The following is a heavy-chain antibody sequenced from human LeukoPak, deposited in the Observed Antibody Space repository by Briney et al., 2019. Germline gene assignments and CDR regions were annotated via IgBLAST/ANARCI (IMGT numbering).Heavy chain of an antibody. CDR2: IIPMFGTP. Sequence: SVKVSCKASGGTFSRNTVTWVRQAPGQRLEWMGGIIPMFGTPNYAQNFRGRVTVTTDESTSTASMELTSLRSEDTAVYYCARVSVDSGYYYLDLWGQGTLVTVSS. CDR3: ARVSVDSGYYYLDL. J-gene: IGHJ4*02. V-gene: IGHV1-69*05. CDR1: GGTFSRNT. D-gene: IGHD3-22*01.